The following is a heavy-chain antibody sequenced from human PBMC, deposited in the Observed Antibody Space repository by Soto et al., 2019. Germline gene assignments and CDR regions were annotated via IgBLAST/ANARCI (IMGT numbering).Heavy chain of an antibody. D-gene: IGHD3-10*01. Sequence: PSETMSLPCSVSGGSISSSSYYWGWIRQPPGKGLEWIGSIYYSGSTYYNPSLKSRVTISVDTSKNQFSLKLSSVTAADTAVYYCARHDRDITMVRGVGYYYYYMEVWGKGTTVTVSS. CDR2: IYYSGST. V-gene: IGHV4-39*01. CDR3: ARHDRDITMVRGVGYYYYYMEV. CDR1: GGSISSSSYY. J-gene: IGHJ6*03.